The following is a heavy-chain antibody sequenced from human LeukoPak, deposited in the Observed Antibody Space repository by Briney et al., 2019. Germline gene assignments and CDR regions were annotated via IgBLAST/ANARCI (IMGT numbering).Heavy chain of an antibody. D-gene: IGHD2-8*01. CDR3: ARAIVARKKYCTNGVCYMGFDY. Sequence: GASVKVSCKASGYTFTSYDINWVRQATGQGPEWMGWMNPNGGNTGYAQKFQGRVTMTRNTSISTAYMELSSLRSEDTAVYYCARAIVARKKYCTNGVCYMGFDYWGQGTLVTVSS. CDR1: GYTFTSYD. J-gene: IGHJ4*02. V-gene: IGHV1-8*01. CDR2: MNPNGGNT.